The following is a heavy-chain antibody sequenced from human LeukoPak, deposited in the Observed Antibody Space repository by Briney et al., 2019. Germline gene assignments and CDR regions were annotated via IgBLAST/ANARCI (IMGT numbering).Heavy chain of an antibody. CDR3: AKPHSGWPRDFDY. CDR1: GFTFSSYG. D-gene: IGHD6-19*01. V-gene: IGHV3-30*18. Sequence: SGGSLRLSCAASGFTFSSYGMHWVRQAPGKGLEWVAVISYDGSNKYYADSVKGRFTISRDNSKNTLYLQMNSLRAEDTAVYYCAKPHSGWPRDFDYWGQGTLVTVSS. J-gene: IGHJ4*02. CDR2: ISYDGSNK.